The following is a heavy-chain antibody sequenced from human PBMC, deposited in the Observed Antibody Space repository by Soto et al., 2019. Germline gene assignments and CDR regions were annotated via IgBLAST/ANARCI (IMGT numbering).Heavy chain of an antibody. CDR2: ISSSGSTI. D-gene: IGHD3-3*01. J-gene: IGHJ6*02. Sequence: QVQLVESGGGLVKPGGSLRLSCAASGFTFSDYYMSWIRQAPGKGLEWVSYISSSGSTIYYADSVKGRFTISRDNAKNSLYLQMNSLRAEDTAVYYCATSNLQLPTSELRFLEWLHDYGMDVWGQGTTVTVSS. CDR3: ATSNLQLPTSELRFLEWLHDYGMDV. V-gene: IGHV3-11*01. CDR1: GFTFSDYY.